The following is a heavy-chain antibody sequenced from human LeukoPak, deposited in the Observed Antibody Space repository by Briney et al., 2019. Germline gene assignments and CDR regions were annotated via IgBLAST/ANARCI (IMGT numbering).Heavy chain of an antibody. CDR1: GFTFSSSA. D-gene: IGHD3-22*01. J-gene: IGHJ1*01. V-gene: IGHV3-30-3*01. CDR2: ISYDGSNK. Sequence: PGGSLRLSCADSGFTFSSSAMHWVRQAPGKGVEWVAFISYDGSNKYYADSVKGRFTISRDNSKNTLYLQMNSLRAEDTAVYYCARQMFPYDTSTYYGYLQHWGQGTLVTVSS. CDR3: ARQMFPYDTSTYYGYLQH.